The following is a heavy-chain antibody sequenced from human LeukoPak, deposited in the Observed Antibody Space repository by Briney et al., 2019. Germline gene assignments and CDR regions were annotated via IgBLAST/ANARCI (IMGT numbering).Heavy chain of an antibody. CDR1: GGSISIYY. CDR2: IYYSGST. CDR3: ARATLGYCSGGSCYGYYYYYMDV. J-gene: IGHJ6*03. D-gene: IGHD2-15*01. V-gene: IGHV4-59*13. Sequence: SETLSLTCTVSGGSISIYYGSWIRQPPGKGLEWIGYIYYSGSTNYNPSLKSRVPISVDTSKNQCALKLSSVTAGDTAVYYCARATLGYCSGGSCYGYYYYYMDVWGKGTTVTVSS.